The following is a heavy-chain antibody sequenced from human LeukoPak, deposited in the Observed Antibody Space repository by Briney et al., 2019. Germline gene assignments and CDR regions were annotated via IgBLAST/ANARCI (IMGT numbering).Heavy chain of an antibody. V-gene: IGHV3-23*01. Sequence: GGSLRLSCAASGFTFSNYWMHWVRQAPGKGLEWVSGISGGGVTTYYADSVKGRFTISRDNSKNTLYLQMNSLRADDTAIYYCARNQQLGGHSYYYYGMDVWGQGTTVTVSS. CDR1: GFTFSNYW. D-gene: IGHD3-16*01. CDR3: ARNQQLGGHSYYYYGMDV. J-gene: IGHJ6*02. CDR2: ISGGGVTT.